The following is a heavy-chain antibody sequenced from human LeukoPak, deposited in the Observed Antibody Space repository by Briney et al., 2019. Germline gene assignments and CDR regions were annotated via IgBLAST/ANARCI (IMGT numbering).Heavy chain of an antibody. CDR2: IYYSGST. D-gene: IGHD3-9*01. J-gene: IGHJ3*02. V-gene: IGHV4-30-4*01. Sequence: SETLSLTCTVSGGSISSVDYYWSWIRQPPGQGLEWIGYIYYSGSTYYDPSLKSRVMISVDASKNQFSLKLSSVTAADTAVYYCARLGIDYDILTGYIPDAFDIWGQGTMVTVSS. CDR3: ARLGIDYDILTGYIPDAFDI. CDR1: GGSISSVDYY.